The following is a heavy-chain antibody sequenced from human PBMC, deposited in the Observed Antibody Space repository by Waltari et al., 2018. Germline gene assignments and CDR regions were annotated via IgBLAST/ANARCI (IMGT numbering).Heavy chain of an antibody. CDR3: AITITGTTTDY. D-gene: IGHD1-7*01. CDR2: INHSGRT. CDR1: GGSFSGYY. V-gene: IGHV4-34*01. Sequence: QVQLQQWGAGLLKPSETLSLTCAVYGGSFSGYYWSWIRQPPGKGLEWIGEINHSGRTNYNPALKSRVTISVDTSKNQFALKLSAVTAADTAVYYCAITITGTTTDYWGQGTLVTVSS. J-gene: IGHJ4*02.